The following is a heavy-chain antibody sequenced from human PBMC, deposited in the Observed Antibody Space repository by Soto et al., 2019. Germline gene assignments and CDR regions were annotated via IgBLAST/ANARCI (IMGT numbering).Heavy chain of an antibody. J-gene: IGHJ6*02. Sequence: ASVKVSFNAAGYTFTGYYMHLVRQAPGQGLEWMGWINPNSGGTNYAQKFQGRVTMTRDTSISTAYMELSRLRSDDTAVYYCARAWGAVAGYYYYGMDVWGQGTKVTVS. CDR2: INPNSGGT. V-gene: IGHV1-2*02. D-gene: IGHD6-19*01. CDR1: GYTFTGYY. CDR3: ARAWGAVAGYYYYGMDV.